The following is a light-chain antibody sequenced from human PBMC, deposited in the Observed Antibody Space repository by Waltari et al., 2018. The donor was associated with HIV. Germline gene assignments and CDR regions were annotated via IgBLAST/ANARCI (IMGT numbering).Light chain of an antibody. CDR1: SSDVGGYNY. V-gene: IGLV2-8*01. J-gene: IGLJ1*01. CDR2: EVT. CDR3: SSYAGSNTFV. Sequence: QSALTQPPSASGSPGQSVTISCTGTSSDVGGYNYASWYQKHPDKAPKLMIYEVTKRPSGVPDRFSGSKSGNTASLTISGLQAEDEADYYCSSYAGSNTFVFGTGTKVTVL.